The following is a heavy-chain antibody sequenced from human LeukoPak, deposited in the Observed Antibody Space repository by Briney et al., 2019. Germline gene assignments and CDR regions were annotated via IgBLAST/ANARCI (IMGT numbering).Heavy chain of an antibody. CDR3: ARAFYEILTGYYSTFDY. J-gene: IGHJ4*02. D-gene: IGHD3-9*01. V-gene: IGHV1-18*04. CDR1: GCTITSYG. CDR2: ISDFNGNT. Sequence: ASVNVSCKASGCTITSYGISWVRQARGQGLEWMGWISDFNGNTNYAQKLQGRVTMTTDTSTSTAYMELRSLRSDDTAVYYCARAFYEILTGYYSTFDYWGQGTLVTVSS.